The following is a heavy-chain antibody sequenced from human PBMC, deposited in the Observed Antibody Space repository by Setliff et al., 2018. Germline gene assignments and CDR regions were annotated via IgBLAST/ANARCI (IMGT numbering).Heavy chain of an antibody. V-gene: IGHV4-61*09. CDR2: IYTRGIT. CDR3: ASGGTFRDFDF. J-gene: IGHJ4*02. Sequence: PSETLSLTCSVSGGSISSGSYYWTWIRQGDGKGLVWIGHIYTRGITNYNPSIKSRVTISVDTSKNQFSLKLRSVTAANTAVYYCASGGTFRDFDFWGQGAPVTVSS. D-gene: IGHD1-26*01. CDR1: GGSISSGSYY.